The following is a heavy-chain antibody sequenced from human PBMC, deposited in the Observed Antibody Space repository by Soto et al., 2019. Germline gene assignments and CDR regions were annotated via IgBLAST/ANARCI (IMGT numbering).Heavy chain of an antibody. Sequence: GASVKVSCKASGYTFTSYGMSWVRQAPGQGLEWMGWISAYNGNTNYAQKLQGRVTMTTDTSTSTAYMELRSLRSDDTAVYYCARDTPTYYYDSSGGGNWFDPWGQGTLVTVSS. J-gene: IGHJ5*02. CDR3: ARDTPTYYYDSSGGGNWFDP. V-gene: IGHV1-18*04. CDR1: GYTFTSYG. CDR2: ISAYNGNT. D-gene: IGHD3-22*01.